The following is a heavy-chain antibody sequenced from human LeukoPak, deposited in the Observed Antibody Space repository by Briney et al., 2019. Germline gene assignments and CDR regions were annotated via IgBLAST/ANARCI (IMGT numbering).Heavy chain of an antibody. D-gene: IGHD1-20*01. J-gene: IGHJ3*02. Sequence: SETLSLTCTVSGGSISSYYWSWIRQPPGKGLEWIGYIYYSGSTNYNPSLKSRVTVSVDTSKNQFSLKLSSVTAADTAVYYCARAEYNWNDGAFDIWGQGTMATVSS. CDR1: GGSISSYY. V-gene: IGHV4-59*01. CDR2: IYYSGST. CDR3: ARAEYNWNDGAFDI.